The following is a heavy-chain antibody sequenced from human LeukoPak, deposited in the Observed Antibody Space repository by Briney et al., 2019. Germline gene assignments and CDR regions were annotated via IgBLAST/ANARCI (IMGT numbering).Heavy chain of an antibody. V-gene: IGHV3-33*06. J-gene: IGHJ6*03. Sequence: GGSLRLSCAASGSTFSDYGLHWVRQAPGKGLEWVALIWHDGSNKYYADSVMGRFAISRDNSKNTLYLQMNSLRAEDTAMYYCAKDGDAYTEFYYYMDVWGKGTTVTVSS. CDR2: IWHDGSNK. CDR1: GSTFSDYG. CDR3: AKDGDAYTEFYYYMDV. D-gene: IGHD5-24*01.